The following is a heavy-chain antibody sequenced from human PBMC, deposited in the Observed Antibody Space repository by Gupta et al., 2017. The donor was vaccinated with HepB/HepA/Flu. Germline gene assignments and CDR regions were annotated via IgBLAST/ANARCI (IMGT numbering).Heavy chain of an antibody. CDR1: GFTVSSNY. CDR3: ARGKGSSVFFDY. CDR2: IYGGGRT. J-gene: IGHJ4*02. Sequence: EVQLVESGGGLVQPGGSLRLSCAASGFTVSSNYMSWVRQAPGKGLEWVSVIYGGGRTDYADSVKGRFTISRDNSKNTVSLQMNSLRAEDTAVYYCARGKGSSVFFDYWGQGTLVTVSS. D-gene: IGHD2-2*01. V-gene: IGHV3-66*01.